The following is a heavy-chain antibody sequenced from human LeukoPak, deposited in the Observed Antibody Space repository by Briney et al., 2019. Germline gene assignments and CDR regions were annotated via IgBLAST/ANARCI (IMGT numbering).Heavy chain of an antibody. CDR1: GYTFTSYW. J-gene: IGHJ3*02. V-gene: IGHV5-51*01. Sequence: GESLRISCKASGYTFTSYWIGWGRPMPGKGLAWMAIINPGDSDTRYSPSFQGQVTISADKSISTAYLQWSSLKASDTAMYYCARDWKDPAAFDIWGQGTMVTVSS. D-gene: IGHD1-1*01. CDR2: INPGDSDT. CDR3: ARDWKDPAAFDI.